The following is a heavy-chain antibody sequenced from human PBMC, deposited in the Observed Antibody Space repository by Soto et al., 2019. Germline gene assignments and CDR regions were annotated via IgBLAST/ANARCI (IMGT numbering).Heavy chain of an antibody. Sequence: SGPTLVNPTQTLTLTCTFSGFSLSTSGVGVGWIRQPPGKALEWLALIYWNDDKRYSPSLKSRLTITKDTSKNQVVLTMTNVDPVDTATYHCAHSPAGISFRHPYNFDYWDPGTLVTAST. V-gene: IGHV2-5*01. CDR3: AHSPAGISFRHPYNFDY. CDR2: IYWNDDK. J-gene: IGHJ4*02. CDR1: GFSLSTSGVG. D-gene: IGHD6-19*01.